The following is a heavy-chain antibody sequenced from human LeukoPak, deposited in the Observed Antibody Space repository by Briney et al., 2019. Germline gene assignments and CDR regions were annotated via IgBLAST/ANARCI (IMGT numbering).Heavy chain of an antibody. Sequence: ASVKVSCKASGYTFTSYDINWVRQATGQGLEWMGWMNPNSGNTGYAQKFQGRVTMTRNTSISTAYMELSSLRSEDTVVYYCAVIWFGELFPPGYYYMDVWGKGTTVTVSS. V-gene: IGHV1-8*01. CDR3: AVIWFGELFPPGYYYMDV. CDR1: GYTFTSYD. D-gene: IGHD3-10*01. CDR2: MNPNSGNT. J-gene: IGHJ6*03.